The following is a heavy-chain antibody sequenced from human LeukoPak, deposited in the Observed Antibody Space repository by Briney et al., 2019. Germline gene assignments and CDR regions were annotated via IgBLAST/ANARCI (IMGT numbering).Heavy chain of an antibody. D-gene: IGHD5-12*01. CDR2: ISSSSSYI. CDR3: ARDGWATIRREGYYYYMDV. V-gene: IGHV3-21*01. Sequence: PGGSLRLSCAASAFTFSSYSMNWVRQAPGKGRGWVSSISSSSSYIYYADSVKGRFTISRDNAKNSLYLQMNSLRAEDTAVYYCARDGWATIRREGYYYYMDVWGKGTTVTVSS. CDR1: AFTFSSYS. J-gene: IGHJ6*03.